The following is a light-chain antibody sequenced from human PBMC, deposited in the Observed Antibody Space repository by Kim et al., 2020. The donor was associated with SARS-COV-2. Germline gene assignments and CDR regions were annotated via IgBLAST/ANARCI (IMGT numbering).Light chain of an antibody. Sequence: QPALTQPPSVSGSPGQSVTIPCTGTSSDVGIYKRVSWYQQAPGTAPKLMIYEVDNRPSGIPDRFSGSRSGDTASLTISGLQAEDEADYYCSSHTTRNTYVFGTGTKVTVL. CDR2: EVD. J-gene: IGLJ1*01. CDR3: SSHTTRNTYV. V-gene: IGLV2-18*02. CDR1: SSDVGIYKR.